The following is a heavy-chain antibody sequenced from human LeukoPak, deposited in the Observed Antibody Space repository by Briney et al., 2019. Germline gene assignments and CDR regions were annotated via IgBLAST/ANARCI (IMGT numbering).Heavy chain of an antibody. D-gene: IGHD3-3*01. CDR2: ISSSSSYI. CDR1: GFTFSSYS. Sequence: GGSLRLSCAASGFTFSSYSMNWVRQAPGKGLEWVSSISSSSSYIYYADSVKGRFTISRDNAKNSLYPQMNSLRAEDTAVYYCARGLFDFWSGYSPYWGQGTLVTVSS. CDR3: ARGLFDFWSGYSPY. V-gene: IGHV3-21*01. J-gene: IGHJ4*02.